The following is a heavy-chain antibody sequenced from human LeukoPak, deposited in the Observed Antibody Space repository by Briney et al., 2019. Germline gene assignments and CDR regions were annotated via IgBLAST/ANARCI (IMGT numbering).Heavy chain of an antibody. CDR3: ASAPPLIHSGWRETDY. CDR2: INSDGSGV. CDR1: GFTFSNYW. D-gene: IGHD6-19*01. J-gene: IGHJ4*02. Sequence: PGGSLRLSCAASGFTFSNYWMFWVRQPPGKGLIWVSRINSDGSGVSYADSVKGRFTISRDNAENTLYLQMNSVRVEDRAVYYCASAPPLIHSGWRETDYWGQGTLVTVSS. V-gene: IGHV3-74*01.